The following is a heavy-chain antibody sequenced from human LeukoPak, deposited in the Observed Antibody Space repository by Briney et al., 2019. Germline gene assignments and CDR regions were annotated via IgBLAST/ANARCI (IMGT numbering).Heavy chain of an antibody. J-gene: IGHJ4*02. Sequence: ASVKVSCKASGYTFTSYYMHWVRQAPGQGLEWMGIINPSGGSTSYAQKFQGRVTMTRDTSTSTVYMELSSLRSEDTAVYCCARDPKNYYDSRGALFDYWGQGTLVTVSS. D-gene: IGHD3-22*01. V-gene: IGHV1-46*01. CDR3: ARDPKNYYDSRGALFDY. CDR2: INPSGGST. CDR1: GYTFTSYY.